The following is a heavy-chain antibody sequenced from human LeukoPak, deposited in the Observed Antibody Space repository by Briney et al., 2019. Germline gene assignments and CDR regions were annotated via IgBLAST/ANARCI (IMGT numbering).Heavy chain of an antibody. CDR2: INWSGGST. V-gene: IGHV3-20*04. J-gene: IGHJ4*02. D-gene: IGHD3-22*01. CDR3: ARVTGYYYDSSGYYRRKYYFDY. CDR1: GFTFYDYG. Sequence: GVSLRLYCAASGFTFYDYGMSWLRQAPGKGLVWVSGINWSGGSTGYADSVKGRFTIYRDNAKNSLYLQMNSLRAEDTALYYCARVTGYYYDSSGYYRRKYYFDYWGQGTLVTVSS.